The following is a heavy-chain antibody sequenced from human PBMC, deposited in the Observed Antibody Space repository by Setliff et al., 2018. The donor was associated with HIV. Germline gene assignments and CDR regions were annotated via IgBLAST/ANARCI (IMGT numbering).Heavy chain of an antibody. Sequence: ASVKVSCKASGYTFTDNYIHWVRQAPGQGLEWMGWIIPKSGGTNYAQRFQVRVTMTRDTSISTAFMELSRLRSDDTAVYYCAREVYYDSSPGGHDAFDIWGQGTMVTVSS. D-gene: IGHD3-22*01. V-gene: IGHV1-2*02. J-gene: IGHJ3*02. CDR1: GYTFTDNY. CDR3: AREVYYDSSPGGHDAFDI. CDR2: IIPKSGGT.